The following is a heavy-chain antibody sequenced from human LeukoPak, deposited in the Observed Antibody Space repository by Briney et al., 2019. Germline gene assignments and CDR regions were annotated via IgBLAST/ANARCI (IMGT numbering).Heavy chain of an antibody. D-gene: IGHD2-8*02. CDR1: GFTFSSYS. J-gene: IGHJ5*01. CDR2: ISSSSSTI. Sequence: GGSLRLSCAASGFTFSSYSMNWVRQAPGKGLEWISYISSSSSTIYYADSVKGRFTISRDNVDNVVYLQMNSLGAEDTAVYYCARVAVSGPTGWFDSWGQGTLVIVSS. V-gene: IGHV3-48*01. CDR3: ARVAVSGPTGWFDS.